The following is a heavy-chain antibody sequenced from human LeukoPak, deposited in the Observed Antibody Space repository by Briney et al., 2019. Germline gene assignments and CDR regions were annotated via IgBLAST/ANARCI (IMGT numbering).Heavy chain of an antibody. D-gene: IGHD6-19*01. Sequence: PGGSLRLSCAASGFTFSDYYMSWIRQAPGEGLEWVSYISSSGSTIYYADSVKGRFTISRDNAKNSLYLQMNSLRAEDTAVYYCASYSSGWYPHFDYWGQGTLVAVSS. J-gene: IGHJ4*02. CDR3: ASYSSGWYPHFDY. CDR2: ISSSGSTI. V-gene: IGHV3-11*01. CDR1: GFTFSDYY.